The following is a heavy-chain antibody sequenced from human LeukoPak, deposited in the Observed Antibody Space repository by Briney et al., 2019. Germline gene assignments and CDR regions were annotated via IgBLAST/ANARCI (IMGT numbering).Heavy chain of an antibody. Sequence: ASVKVSCKASGGTFSSYAISWVRQAPGQGLEWMGGIIPIFGTANYAQKFQGRVTITADESTSTAYMELSSLRSEDTAVYYCAHKLYSYGSNHYYGMDVWGQGTTVTVSS. D-gene: IGHD5-18*01. J-gene: IGHJ6*02. CDR3: AHKLYSYGSNHYYGMDV. CDR2: IIPIFGTA. CDR1: GGTFSSYA. V-gene: IGHV1-69*13.